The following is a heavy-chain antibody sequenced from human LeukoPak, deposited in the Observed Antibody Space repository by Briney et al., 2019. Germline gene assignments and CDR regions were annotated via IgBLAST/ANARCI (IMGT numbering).Heavy chain of an antibody. CDR1: GFTFSSYA. J-gene: IGHJ4*02. CDR2: ISSNGGST. CDR3: ATSQYGDYDLDY. D-gene: IGHD4-17*01. V-gene: IGHV3-64*01. Sequence: GGSLRLSCAASGFTFSSYAMHWVRQAPGKGLEYVSAISSNGGSTYYANSVKGRFTISRDNSKNTLYLQMGSLRAEDMAVYYCATSQYGDYDLDYWGQGTLVTVSS.